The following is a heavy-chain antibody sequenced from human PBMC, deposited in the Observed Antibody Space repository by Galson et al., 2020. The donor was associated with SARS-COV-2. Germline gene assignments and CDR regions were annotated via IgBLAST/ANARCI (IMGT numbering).Heavy chain of an antibody. CDR1: GGSISSGGYY. CDR2: IYYSGST. J-gene: IGHJ4*02. D-gene: IGHD2-2*01. V-gene: IGHV4-31*03. Sequence: SQTLSLTCTVSGGSISSGGYYWSWIRQHPGKGLEWIGYIYYSGSTYYNPSLKSRVTISVDTSKNQFSLKLSSVTAADTAVYYCARSCSSTSCPFDYWGQGTLVTVSS. CDR3: ARSCSSTSCPFDY.